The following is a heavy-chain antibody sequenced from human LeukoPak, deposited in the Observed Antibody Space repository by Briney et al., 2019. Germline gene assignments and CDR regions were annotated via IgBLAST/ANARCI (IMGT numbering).Heavy chain of an antibody. D-gene: IGHD4-17*01. Sequence: SETLSLTCNVSGGSLSSYYWSWIRQPPGKGLEWIGYIYYRGSTNYNPSLKSRVTISVDTSKNQFSLKLSSVTAADTAVYYCARDLGRYGDYPPGNGMDVWGQGTTVTVSS. V-gene: IGHV4-59*01. CDR3: ARDLGRYGDYPPGNGMDV. CDR2: IYYRGST. J-gene: IGHJ6*02. CDR1: GGSLSSYY.